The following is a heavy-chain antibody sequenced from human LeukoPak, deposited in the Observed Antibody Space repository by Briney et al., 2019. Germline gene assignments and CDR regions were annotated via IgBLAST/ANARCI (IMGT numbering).Heavy chain of an antibody. Sequence: SVTVSCKASGGTFSSYAISWVRQAPGQGLEWMGGIIPTFGRGNYAQRFQGRVTITADESTSTAYMELSSLRSEDTAVYYCARGGGDYGVIRYFQHWGQGTPVTVSS. J-gene: IGHJ1*01. V-gene: IGHV1-69*01. CDR3: ARGGGDYGVIRYFQH. CDR1: GGTFSSYA. D-gene: IGHD4-17*01. CDR2: IIPTFGRG.